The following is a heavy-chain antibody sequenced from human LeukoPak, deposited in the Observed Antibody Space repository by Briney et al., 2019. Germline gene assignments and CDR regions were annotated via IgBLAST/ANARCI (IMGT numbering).Heavy chain of an antibody. CDR1: GFSLSTSGVG. CDR3: VHMQYYFDY. Sequence: ESGPTLVKPTQTLTLTCTSSGFSLSTSGVGVGWIRQPPGKALEWLALIYWDDDKRYSPSLKSRLTITKDPSKNQVVLTMTNMDPVDTATYYCVHMQYYFDYWGQGTLVTVSS. J-gene: IGHJ4*02. V-gene: IGHV2-5*02. D-gene: IGHD6-19*01. CDR2: IYWDDDK.